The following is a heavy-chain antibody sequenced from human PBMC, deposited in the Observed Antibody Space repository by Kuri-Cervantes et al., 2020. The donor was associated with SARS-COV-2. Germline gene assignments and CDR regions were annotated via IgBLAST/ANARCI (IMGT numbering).Heavy chain of an antibody. CDR3: ARELAVLSVPAAIFEGGPDWFDP. V-gene: IGHV3-20*04. D-gene: IGHD2-2*02. CDR2: INWKGGST. Sequence: GGSLRLSCAASGFTFVDYGMSWVRQAPGKGLGWVSGINWKGGSTGYADSVKGRFTISRDNAKNSLYLQMNSLRAEDTAVYYCARELAVLSVPAAIFEGGPDWFDPWGQGTLVTVSS. J-gene: IGHJ5*02. CDR1: GFTFVDYG.